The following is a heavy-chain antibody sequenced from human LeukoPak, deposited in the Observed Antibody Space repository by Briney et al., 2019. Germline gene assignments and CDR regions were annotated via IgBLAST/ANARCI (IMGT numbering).Heavy chain of an antibody. D-gene: IGHD3-22*01. J-gene: IGHJ3*02. CDR1: GGSISSSTYY. V-gene: IGHV4-39*01. CDR3: ARQKYYYDSSGLDAFDI. Sequence: PSETLSLICTVSGGSISSSTYYWGWIRQPPRKGLEWIGSIYYSGNTYYNPSLKSRVTISVDTSKNQFSLKLSSVTAADTAAYYCARQKYYYDSSGLDAFDIWGQGTMVTVSS. CDR2: IYYSGNT.